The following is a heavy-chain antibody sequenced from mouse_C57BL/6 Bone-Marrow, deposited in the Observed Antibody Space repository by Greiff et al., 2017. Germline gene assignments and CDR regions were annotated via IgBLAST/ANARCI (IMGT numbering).Heavy chain of an antibody. Sequence: QVQLQQPGAELVMPGASVKLSCKASGYTFTSYWMHWVKQRPGQGLEWIGEIDPSDSYTNYNQKFKGKSTLTVDKSSSTAYMQLSSLTSEDSAVYYCAREYYGGSYPYYAMDYWGQGTSVTVSS. V-gene: IGHV1-69*01. CDR2: IDPSDSYT. J-gene: IGHJ4*01. CDR3: AREYYGGSYPYYAMDY. D-gene: IGHD1-1*01. CDR1: GYTFTSYW.